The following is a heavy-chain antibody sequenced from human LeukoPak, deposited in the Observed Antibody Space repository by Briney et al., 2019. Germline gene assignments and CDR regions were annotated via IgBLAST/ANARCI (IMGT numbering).Heavy chain of an antibody. Sequence: PGGSLRLSCAASGFTFDDYGMSWVRQAPGKGREWVSSIIWSGGSTGYADSVKGRFTISRDNAKNSLYLQMNSLRAEDTAVYYCAELGITMIGGVWGKGTTVTISS. D-gene: IGHD3-10*02. J-gene: IGHJ6*04. V-gene: IGHV3-20*04. CDR2: IIWSGGST. CDR3: AELGITMIGGV. CDR1: GFTFDDYG.